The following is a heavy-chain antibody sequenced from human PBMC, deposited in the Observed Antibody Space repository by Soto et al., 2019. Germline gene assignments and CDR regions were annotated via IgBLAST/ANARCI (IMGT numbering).Heavy chain of an antibody. Sequence: GGSLRLSCAASGFTFKDFAMSWVRLAPGRGLEWVSGISGSGVSTYYAASVKGRFTISRDNSKITVYLQMNSLRDEDTAIYYCAKKDYYDSSGHTSFYYYYGMDVWGQGTTVTV. CDR2: ISGSGVST. CDR3: AKKDYYDSSGHTSFYYYYGMDV. V-gene: IGHV3-23*01. J-gene: IGHJ6*02. CDR1: GFTFKDFA. D-gene: IGHD3-22*01.